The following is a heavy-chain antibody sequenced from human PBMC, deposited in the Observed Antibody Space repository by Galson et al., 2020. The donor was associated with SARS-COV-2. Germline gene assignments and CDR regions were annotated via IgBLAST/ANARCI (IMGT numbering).Heavy chain of an antibody. CDR2: IWYDGSNK. V-gene: IGHV3-33*01. CDR1: GFTFSSNG. CDR3: ARVISYYYGMDD. D-gene: IGHD3-16*02. Sequence: GGYLRLSSAASGFTFSSNGMHWVRQAPGKGLEWVAVIWYDGSNKYYADSVKGRFTISRDNSKNTLYLQMNSLRAEDTAVYYCARVISYYYGMDDCGQGATVTVS. J-gene: IGHJ6*02.